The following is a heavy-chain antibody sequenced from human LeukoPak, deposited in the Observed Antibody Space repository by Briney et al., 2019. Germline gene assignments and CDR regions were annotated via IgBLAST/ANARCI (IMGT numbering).Heavy chain of an antibody. D-gene: IGHD1-20*01. J-gene: IGHJ6*02. CDR3: ARLRKITFNYYYGMDV. Sequence: GGSLRLSCAASGFTFSSYAMSWVRQAPGEGLEGVSAISGRGGSTYYADSVKGRFTISRDNSKNTLYLQMNSLRTEDTAVYYCARLRKITFNYYYGMDVWGQGTTVTVSS. CDR2: ISGRGGST. V-gene: IGHV3-23*01. CDR1: GFTFSSYA.